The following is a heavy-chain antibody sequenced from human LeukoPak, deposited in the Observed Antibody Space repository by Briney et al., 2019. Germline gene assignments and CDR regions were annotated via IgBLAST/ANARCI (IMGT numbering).Heavy chain of an antibody. Sequence: GASVKVSCKASGGTFSSYAISWVRQAPGQRLEWMGWINAGNGNTKYSQKFQGRVTITRDTPASTAYMELSSLRSEDTAVYYCARDYSSSFNFDYWGQGTLVTVSS. CDR1: GGTFSSYA. J-gene: IGHJ4*02. CDR2: INAGNGNT. D-gene: IGHD6-13*01. V-gene: IGHV1-3*01. CDR3: ARDYSSSFNFDY.